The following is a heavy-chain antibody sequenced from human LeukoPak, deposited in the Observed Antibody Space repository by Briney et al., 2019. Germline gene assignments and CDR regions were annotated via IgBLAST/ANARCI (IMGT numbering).Heavy chain of an antibody. CDR1: GFIVSSNY. V-gene: IGHV3-7*01. CDR2: IKQDGSEK. Sequence: PGGSLRLSCAASGFIVSSNYMSWVRQAPGKGLEWVANIKQDGSEKYYVDSVKGRFTISRDNAKNSLYLQMNSLRAEDTAVYYCARSRAFDIWGQGTMVSVSS. CDR3: ARSRAFDI. J-gene: IGHJ3*02.